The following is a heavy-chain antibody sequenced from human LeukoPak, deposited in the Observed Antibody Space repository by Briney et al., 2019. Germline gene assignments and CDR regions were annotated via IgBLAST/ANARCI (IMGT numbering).Heavy chain of an antibody. J-gene: IGHJ5*02. D-gene: IGHD2-21*02. CDR3: ARGGTICSGGDCYLNWLDP. CDR2: INPNNGGT. CDR1: GYNFIGNY. Sequence: ASVKVSCKTSGYNFIGNYMHWVRQAPGQGLEWMGWINPNNGGTVYAQKFQGRVTMTRDTSISTAYMDLSRLTSDDTAVYYCARGGTICSGGDCYLNWLDPWGQGTLVTVSS. V-gene: IGHV1-2*02.